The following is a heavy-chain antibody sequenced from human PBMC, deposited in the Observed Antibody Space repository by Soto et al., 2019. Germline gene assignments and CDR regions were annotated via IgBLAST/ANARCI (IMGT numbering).Heavy chain of an antibody. Sequence: QVQLVESGGGVVQPGRSLRLSCAASGFTFSSYGMHWVRQAPGKGLEWVAVISYDGSNKYYADSVKGRFTISRDNSKNTLYLQMNSLRAEVTAVYYCANGSNASVELVPFDYWGQGTLVIVSS. CDR1: GFTFSSYG. D-gene: IGHD3-16*01. CDR3: ANGSNASVELVPFDY. J-gene: IGHJ4*02. V-gene: IGHV3-30*18. CDR2: ISYDGSNK.